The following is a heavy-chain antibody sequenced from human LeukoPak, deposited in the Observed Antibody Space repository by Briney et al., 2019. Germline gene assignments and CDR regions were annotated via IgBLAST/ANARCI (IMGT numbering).Heavy chain of an antibody. CDR2: INHSGST. Sequence: SETLSLTCAVYGGSFTDYYWTWIRQPPGKGLEWIGEINHSGSTNYNPSLKSRLTISVDTSRNQFSLKLSPVTAADTAVYYCARRAVSGRKFDYWGQGTLVTVSS. V-gene: IGHV4-34*01. CDR1: GGSFTDYY. CDR3: ARRAVSGRKFDY. J-gene: IGHJ4*02.